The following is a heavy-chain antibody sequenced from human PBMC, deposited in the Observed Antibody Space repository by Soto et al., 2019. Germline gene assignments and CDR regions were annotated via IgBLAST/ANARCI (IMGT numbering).Heavy chain of an antibody. CDR3: AKVSVYDILTGYSPVYHMDV. D-gene: IGHD3-9*01. V-gene: IGHV3-23*01. CDR2: ISGSGGST. CDR1: GFTFSSYA. J-gene: IGHJ6*03. Sequence: GGSLRLSCAASGFTFSSYAMSWVRQAPGKGLEWVSVISGSGGSTYYADSVKGRFTISRDNSKNTLYLQMNSLRAEDTAIYYCAKVSVYDILTGYSPVYHMDVWGKGTTVTVSS.